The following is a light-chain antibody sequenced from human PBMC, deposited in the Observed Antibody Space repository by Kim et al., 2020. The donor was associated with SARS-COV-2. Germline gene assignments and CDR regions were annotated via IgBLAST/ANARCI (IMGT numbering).Light chain of an antibody. J-gene: IGLJ1*01. CDR1: TSDVGGYDY. V-gene: IGLV2-11*01. Sequence: QSALTQPRSVSGSPGQSVTISCTGTTSDVGGYDYVSWYLHHPGKAPKLLIYAVSKRPSGVPDRFTGSKSGNTASLTISGLQAEDEADYYCCSYAGSNPSKIFGTGTKVTVL. CDR3: CSYAGSNPSKI. CDR2: AVS.